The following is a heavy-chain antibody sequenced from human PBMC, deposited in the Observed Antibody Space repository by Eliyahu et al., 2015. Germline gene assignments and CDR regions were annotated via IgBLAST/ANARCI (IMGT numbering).Heavy chain of an antibody. CDR3: ARVGFVSDYYMDV. J-gene: IGHJ6*03. CDR2: ISAYNXNT. CDR1: GXTFSNXG. Sequence: QLQLVQSGAEVKKPGASVKVSCKAXGXTFSNXGXTWVRQAPGQGLEWMGWISAYNXNTNYAQNFQGRVTMTTDTXTSXGYMELRSLRSDDTALYYCARVGFVSDYYMDVWGEGTTVTVSS. V-gene: IGHV1-18*01. D-gene: IGHD3-16*02.